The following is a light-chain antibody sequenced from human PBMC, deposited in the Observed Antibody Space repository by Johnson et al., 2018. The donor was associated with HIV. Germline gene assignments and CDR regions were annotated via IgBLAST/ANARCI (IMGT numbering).Light chain of an antibody. CDR1: SSNIGNNY. J-gene: IGLJ1*01. V-gene: IGLV1-51*01. CDR3: GIWDSSLGSYV. CDR2: DNN. Sequence: QSVLTQPPSVSAAPGQKVTISCSGSSSNIGNNYVSWYQQLPGTAPKLLIYDNNKRPSGIPDRFSGSKSGTSATLGITGLQTGDGADYYCGIWDSSLGSYVSGTGTKVTVL.